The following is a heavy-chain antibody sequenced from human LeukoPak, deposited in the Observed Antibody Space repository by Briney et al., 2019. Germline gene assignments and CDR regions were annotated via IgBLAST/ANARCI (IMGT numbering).Heavy chain of an antibody. J-gene: IGHJ4*02. CDR2: IRYDGSNK. CDR1: GFTFSSYG. CDR3: AKDGQRRRGITMVRGVRVKPYYFDC. Sequence: GGYLRLSCAASGFTFSSYGMHWVRQAPGKGLEWVALIRYDGSNKYYADSVKGRFTISRDNSKNTLYLQMNSLRAEDTAVYYCAKDGQRRRGITMVRGVRVKPYYFDCWSQGTLVTVSS. D-gene: IGHD3-10*01. V-gene: IGHV3-30*02.